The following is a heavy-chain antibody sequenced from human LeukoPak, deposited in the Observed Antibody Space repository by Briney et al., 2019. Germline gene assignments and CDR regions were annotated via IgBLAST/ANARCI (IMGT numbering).Heavy chain of an antibody. CDR2: IYISGST. J-gene: IGHJ3*02. D-gene: IGHD3-22*01. CDR1: GGSLSSGRYY. CDR3: AREGSYYDSSGYYRDAFDI. Sequence: SETLSLTCTVSGGSLSSGRYYWGWVRQPAGRGLEWIGRIYISGSTNYNPSLKSRVTISVDTSKNQFSLKLSSVTAADTAVYYCAREGSYYDSSGYYRDAFDIWGQGTMVTVSS. V-gene: IGHV4-61*02.